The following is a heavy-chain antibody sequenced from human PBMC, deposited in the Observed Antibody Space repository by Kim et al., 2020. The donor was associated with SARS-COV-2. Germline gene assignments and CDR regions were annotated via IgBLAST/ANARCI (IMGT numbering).Heavy chain of an antibody. J-gene: IGHJ6*02. CDR1: GYTFTSYA. V-gene: IGHV1-3*01. CDR2: INAGNGNT. CDR3: AFRPQGTDV. Sequence: ASVKVSCKASGYTFTSYAIHWVRQAPGQRPEWMGWINAGNGNTKCSQKFQGRVTITRDTSASTAYMELSSLRSEDTAVYYCAFRPQGTDVWGQGTTVTVSS.